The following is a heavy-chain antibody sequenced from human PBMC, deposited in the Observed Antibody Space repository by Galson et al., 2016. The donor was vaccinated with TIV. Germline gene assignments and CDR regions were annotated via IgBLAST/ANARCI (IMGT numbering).Heavy chain of an antibody. CDR3: AKDRNTAMDTYHYYYGMDV. CDR1: GGTFYNYA. Sequence: SVKVSCKASGGTFYNYAFNWVRQAPGQGLEWVGGFIPLFGTANYAQKFQGRVTITADESTSTLYMEVSSLRSEDTAVYYCAKDRNTAMDTYHYYYGMDVWGQGTTVIVSS. V-gene: IGHV1-69*13. CDR2: FIPLFGTA. J-gene: IGHJ6*02. D-gene: IGHD5-18*01.